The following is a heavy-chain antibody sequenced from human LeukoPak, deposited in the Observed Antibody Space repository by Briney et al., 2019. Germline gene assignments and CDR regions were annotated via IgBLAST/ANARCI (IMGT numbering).Heavy chain of an antibody. CDR2: VSTGGAAT. CDR3: ARDFKWMWDY. J-gene: IGHJ4*02. CDR1: GFTFSSFS. V-gene: IGHV3-23*01. Sequence: GGSLRLSCAASGFTFSSFSMNWVRQAPGMGLEWVSTVSTGGAATYYADSVKGRFTISRDNSENTLYLQMNSLRAEDTAVYYCARDFKWMWDYWGQGTLVTVSS. D-gene: IGHD5-12*01.